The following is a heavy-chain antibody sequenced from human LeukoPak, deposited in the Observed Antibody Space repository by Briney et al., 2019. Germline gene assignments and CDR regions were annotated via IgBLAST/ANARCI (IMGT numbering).Heavy chain of an antibody. J-gene: IGHJ4*02. D-gene: IGHD6-6*01. CDR3: AREPIAALGYYFDY. V-gene: IGHV4-34*01. CDR1: GASFSGNY. CDR2: INHSGST. Sequence: PSETLSLTCVVYGASFSGNYWTWIRQPPGKGLEWIGEINHSGSTNYNPSLKSRVTMSVDTSKNQFSLKLSSVTAADTAVYYCAREPIAALGYYFDYWGQGTLVTVSS.